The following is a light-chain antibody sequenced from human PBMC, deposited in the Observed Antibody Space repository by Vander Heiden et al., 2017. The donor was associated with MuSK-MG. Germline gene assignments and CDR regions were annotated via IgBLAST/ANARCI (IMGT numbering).Light chain of an antibody. V-gene: IGKV1-39*01. CDR2: AAS. CDR1: HSLSSY. CDR3: QQGYSTPLT. Sequence: DIQMTQSPSSLSASVGDRVTITCRASHSLSSYLNWYQQKPGKAPKLLIYAASSLQSGVTSGFSGSGSGTDFTLTINRLQPDDFATYYCQQGYSTPLTFGQGTRLEIK. J-gene: IGKJ5*01.